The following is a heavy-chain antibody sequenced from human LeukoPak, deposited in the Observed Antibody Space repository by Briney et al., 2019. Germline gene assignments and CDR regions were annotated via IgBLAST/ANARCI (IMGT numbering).Heavy chain of an antibody. CDR1: GGSISSGSYY. CDR3: AREGVAYCGGDCYSFWFDP. V-gene: IGHV4-61*02. CDR2: IYTSGST. J-gene: IGHJ5*02. Sequence: PSQTLSPTCTVSGGSISSGSYYWSWIRQPAGKGLEWIGRIYTSGSTNYNPSLKSRVTISVDTSKNQFSLKLSSVTAADTAVYYCAREGVAYCGGDCYSFWFDPWGQGTLVTVSS. D-gene: IGHD2-21*02.